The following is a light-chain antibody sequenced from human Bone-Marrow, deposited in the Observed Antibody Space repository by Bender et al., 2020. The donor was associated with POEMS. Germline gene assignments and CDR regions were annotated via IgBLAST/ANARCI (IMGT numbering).Light chain of an antibody. CDR3: QAWDSSTVF. CDR1: KLGDKY. CDR2: EDT. V-gene: IGLV3-1*01. J-gene: IGLJ2*01. Sequence: SYEVTQPPSVSVSPGQTASITCSGDKLGDKYVSWYQQKAGQSPVVVISEDTRRPSGIPERFSGSNSGNTATLTISGTQAMDEADYYCQAWDSSTVFFGGGTKLTVL.